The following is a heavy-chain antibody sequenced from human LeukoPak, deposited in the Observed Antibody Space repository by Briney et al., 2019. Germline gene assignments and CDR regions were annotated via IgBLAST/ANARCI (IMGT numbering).Heavy chain of an antibody. J-gene: IGHJ5*02. V-gene: IGHV1-18*01. CDR3: AREGDYSNWFDP. Sequence: ASVKVSCKTSGYPFNTFGVSWVRQAPGQGLEWMGWISAYNGNTNYAQKLQGRVTMTTDTSTSTAYMELRSLRSDDTAVYYCAREGDYSNWFDPWGQGTLVTVSS. CDR1: GYPFNTFG. D-gene: IGHD3-10*01. CDR2: ISAYNGNT.